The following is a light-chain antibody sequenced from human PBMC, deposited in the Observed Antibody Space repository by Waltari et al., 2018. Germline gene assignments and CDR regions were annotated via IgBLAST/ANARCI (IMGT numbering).Light chain of an antibody. CDR3: QQYNIWPPWT. Sequence: EIMMTQSPATLSVSPGARATLSCRASHSISSHLAWYQQKPGQAPRLLIYGASTRATGIPARFSGSGSGTEFTLTINSLQSEDVAVYYCQQYNIWPPWTFGQGTKVEIK. J-gene: IGKJ1*01. CDR1: HSISSH. V-gene: IGKV3-15*01. CDR2: GAS.